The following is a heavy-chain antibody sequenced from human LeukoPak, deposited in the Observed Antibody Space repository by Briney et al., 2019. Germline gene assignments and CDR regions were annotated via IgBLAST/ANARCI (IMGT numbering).Heavy chain of an antibody. Sequence: SETLSLTCAVYGGSFSGYYWSWIRQPPGKGLKWIGEINHSGSTNYNPSLKSRVTISVDTSKNQFSLKLSSVTAADTAVYYCAPKDSSGYYTDAFDIWGQGTMVTVSS. CDR3: APKDSSGYYTDAFDI. J-gene: IGHJ3*02. CDR1: GGSFSGYY. CDR2: INHSGST. V-gene: IGHV4-34*01. D-gene: IGHD3-22*01.